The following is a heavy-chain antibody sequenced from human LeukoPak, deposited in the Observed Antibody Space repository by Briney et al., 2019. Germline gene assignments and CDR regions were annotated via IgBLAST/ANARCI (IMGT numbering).Heavy chain of an antibody. D-gene: IGHD3-9*01. V-gene: IGHV3-66*01. Sequence: GGSLRLSCAAAGFTVSSNYMSWVRQAPGKGLEWVSVIYSGGRTYYADSVKGRFTISRDNSKNTLYLQMNSLRAEDTAVYYCARIGYDILTGSFDYWGQGTLVTVSS. CDR3: ARIGYDILTGSFDY. J-gene: IGHJ4*02. CDR2: IYSGGRT. CDR1: GFTVSSNY.